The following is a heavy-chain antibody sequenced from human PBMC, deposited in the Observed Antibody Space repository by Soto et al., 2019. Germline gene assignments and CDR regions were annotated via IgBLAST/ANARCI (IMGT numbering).Heavy chain of an antibody. CDR3: AIERDDSGIVDAFDI. Sequence: EVKVLESGGGLIQPGGSLRLSCAASGFTFTNYAMCWVRQAPGKGLEWVSAITGSGDTTFYTDSVRGRFTVSRDNSKNTVYLKMTRLRPEDSAIYGCAIERDDSGIVDAFDILGQGTMVTVSS. J-gene: IGHJ3*02. V-gene: IGHV3-23*01. D-gene: IGHD4-4*01. CDR1: GFTFTNYA. CDR2: ITGSGDTT.